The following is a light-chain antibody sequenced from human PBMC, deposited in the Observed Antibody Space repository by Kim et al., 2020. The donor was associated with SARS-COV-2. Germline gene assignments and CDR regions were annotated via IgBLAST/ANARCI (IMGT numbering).Light chain of an antibody. CDR3: QHFGSSPPLT. CDR2: DAS. CDR1: QSIGSDF. J-gene: IGKJ4*01. V-gene: IGKV3-20*01. Sequence: PGETATLSCRASQSIGSDFLGWYQQKPGQAPRLLISDASSRATGVPDRFSGGGSGTVFTLTISRLEPDDYAVYYCQHFGSSPPLTFGGGTKVDIK.